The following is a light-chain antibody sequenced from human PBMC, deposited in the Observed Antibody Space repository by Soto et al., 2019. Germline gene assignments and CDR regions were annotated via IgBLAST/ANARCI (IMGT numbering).Light chain of an antibody. CDR1: SSDVGGYNY. CDR3: SSYTSSATWV. Sequence: QSALTQPASVSGYPGQSITISCTGTSSDVGGYNYVSWYQQHPGKAPKLMVYEVSNRPSGVSNRFSGFKSGNTASLTISGLQTEDEADYYCSSYTSSATWVFGGGTKLTVL. CDR2: EVS. J-gene: IGLJ3*02. V-gene: IGLV2-14*03.